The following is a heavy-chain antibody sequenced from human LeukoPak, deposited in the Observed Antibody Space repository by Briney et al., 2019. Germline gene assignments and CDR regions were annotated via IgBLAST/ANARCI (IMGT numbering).Heavy chain of an antibody. D-gene: IGHD5-24*01. J-gene: IGHJ4*02. CDR3: AKEAYIEMATITPDY. Sequence: GRSLRLSCASSGFTFSSYGMHWVRQAPGKGMEWVAAIWYDGSNKYYADSVKGRFTISRDNSKNTLYLQMNSLRAEDTAVYYCAKEAYIEMATITPDYWGQGTLVTVSS. V-gene: IGHV3-33*06. CDR1: GFTFSSYG. CDR2: IWYDGSNK.